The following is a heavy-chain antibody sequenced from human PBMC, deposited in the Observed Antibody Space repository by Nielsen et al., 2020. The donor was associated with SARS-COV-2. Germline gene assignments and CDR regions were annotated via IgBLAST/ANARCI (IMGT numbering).Heavy chain of an antibody. CDR1: GFTFSSYW. D-gene: IGHD6-19*01. Sequence: GGSLRLSCAASGFTFSSYWMHWVRQAPGKGLVWVSRINSDGSSTSYADSVKGRFTISRDNSKNTLYLQMNSLRAEDTAVYYCARERTVAGTSDYYYYYMDVWGKGTTVTVSS. CDR3: ARERTVAGTSDYYYYYMDV. J-gene: IGHJ6*03. V-gene: IGHV3-74*01. CDR2: INSDGSST.